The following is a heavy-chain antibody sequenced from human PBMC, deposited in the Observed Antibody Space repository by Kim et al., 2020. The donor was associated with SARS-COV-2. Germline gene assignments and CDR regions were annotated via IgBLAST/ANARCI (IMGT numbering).Heavy chain of an antibody. CDR2: VSGVGVNK. J-gene: IGHJ6*02. Sequence: GGSLRLSCVGSGFTFDNYAMSWVRQAPGKGLEWVSVVSGVGVNKFYADSVRGRFTISRDNSKNILYLQMNSLRDEDTALYYCAKMAVMDGYYYFYYYGMDVWSQGTTVTVSS. D-gene: IGHD5-12*01. CDR1: GFTFDNYA. V-gene: IGHV3-23*01. CDR3: AKMAVMDGYYYFYYYGMDV.